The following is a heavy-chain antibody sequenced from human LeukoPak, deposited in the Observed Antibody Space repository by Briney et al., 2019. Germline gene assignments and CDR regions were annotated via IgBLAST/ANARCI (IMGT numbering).Heavy chain of an antibody. CDR1: GGSIKSPY. CDR2: IHSSGST. D-gene: IGHD3-10*01. CDR3: ARDSGSINY. V-gene: IGHV4-4*07. J-gene: IGHJ4*02. Sequence: SETLSLTRTVSGGSIKSPYWSWIRQPAGKRLEWIGRIHSSGSTNYNPSLKSRVTMSVDTSKNQFSLRMSSVTAADTAVYYCARDSGSINYWAQGALVTVSS.